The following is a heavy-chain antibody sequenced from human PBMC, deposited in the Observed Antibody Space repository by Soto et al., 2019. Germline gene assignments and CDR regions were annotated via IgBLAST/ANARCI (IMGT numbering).Heavy chain of an antibody. CDR2: IIPIFGTA. CDR1: GGTFSSYA. V-gene: IGHV1-69*13. CDR3: ARAQGYCSGGSCYYFDY. J-gene: IGHJ4*02. Sequence: SVKVSCKASGGTFSSYAISWVRQAPGQGLEWMGGIIPIFGTANYAQKFQGRVTNTADESTSTAYMELSSLRSEDTAVYYCARAQGYCSGGSCYYFDYWGQGTLVTVSS. D-gene: IGHD2-15*01.